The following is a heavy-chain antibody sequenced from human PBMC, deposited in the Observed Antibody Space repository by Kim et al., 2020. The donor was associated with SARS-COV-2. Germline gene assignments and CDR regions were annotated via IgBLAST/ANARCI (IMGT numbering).Heavy chain of an antibody. Sequence: SETLSLTCTVSGGSISSYYWSWIRQPPGKGLEWIGYIYYSGSTNYNPSLKSRVTISVDTYKNQFSLKLSSVTAADTAVYYCARVLGFGELFYGMDVWGQGTTVTVSS. CDR1: GGSISSYY. D-gene: IGHD3-10*01. J-gene: IGHJ6*02. V-gene: IGHV4-59*13. CDR2: IYYSGST. CDR3: ARVLGFGELFYGMDV.